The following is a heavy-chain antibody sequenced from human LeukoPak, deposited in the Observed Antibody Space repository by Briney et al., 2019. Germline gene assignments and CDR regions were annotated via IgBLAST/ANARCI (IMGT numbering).Heavy chain of an antibody. CDR1: GGSISHYY. D-gene: IGHD6-13*01. Sequence: TSETLSLTCSASGGSISHYYWSWIRQPAGKGLEWIGHIYSTGSANYNPSLKSRVTISVDKSKNQFSLKLTSVTAADTAVYYCARAYSISWYYFDYWGQGTLVTVSS. CDR3: ARAYSISWYYFDY. V-gene: IGHV4-4*07. J-gene: IGHJ4*02. CDR2: IYSTGSA.